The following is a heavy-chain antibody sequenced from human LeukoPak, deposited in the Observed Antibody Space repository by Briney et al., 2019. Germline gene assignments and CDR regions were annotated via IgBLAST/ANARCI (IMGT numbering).Heavy chain of an antibody. CDR1: GFTFSSYA. CDR2: ISGSGGST. V-gene: IGHV3-23*01. CDR3: AKDSFHGLDGGFRIVRATWGMDV. D-gene: IGHD1-26*01. J-gene: IGHJ6*02. Sequence: GGSLRLSCAASGFTFSSYAMSWVRQAPGKGLEWVSAISGSGGSTYYADSVKGRLTISRDNSKNTLYLQMNSLRAEDTAVYYCAKDSFHGLDGGFRIVRATWGMDVWGQGTTVTVSS.